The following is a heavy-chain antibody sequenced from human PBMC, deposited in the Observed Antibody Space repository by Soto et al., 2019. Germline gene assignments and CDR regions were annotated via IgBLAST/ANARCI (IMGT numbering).Heavy chain of an antibody. CDR1: GGSISSGDYY. CDR2: IYYSGST. V-gene: IGHV4-30-4*01. J-gene: IGHJ4*02. CDR3: ARYSSSWYFSFDD. Sequence: SETLSLTCTVSGGSISSGDYYWSWIRQPPGKGLEWIGYIYYSGSTYYNPSLKSRVTISVDTSKNQFSLKLSSVTAADTAVYYCARYSSSWYFSFDDWGQGTLVTVSS. D-gene: IGHD6-13*01.